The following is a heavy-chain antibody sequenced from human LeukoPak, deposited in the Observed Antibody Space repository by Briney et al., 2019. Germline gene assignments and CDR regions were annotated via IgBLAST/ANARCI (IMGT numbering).Heavy chain of an antibody. Sequence: GGSLRLSCTASGFTFSDFYLSWIRQSPGKGLEWISYIGTTGSPTYYADSVKGRFTISRDNAKNSLFLQLNSLRVEDTAVYYCAREGDDGECFDCWGQGTLVTVSS. CDR2: IGTTGSPT. CDR1: GFTFSDFY. CDR3: AREGDDGECFDC. V-gene: IGHV3-11*01. D-gene: IGHD3-16*01. J-gene: IGHJ4*02.